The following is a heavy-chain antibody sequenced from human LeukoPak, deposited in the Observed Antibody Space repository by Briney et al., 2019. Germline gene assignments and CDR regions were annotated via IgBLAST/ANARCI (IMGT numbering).Heavy chain of an antibody. CDR1: GGTFSSYA. CDR2: IIPIFGTA. CDR3: ASGYGDYVELSSYFDY. J-gene: IGHJ4*02. D-gene: IGHD4-17*01. Sequence: GASVKVSCKASGGTFSSYAISWVRQAPGQGLEWMGRIIPIFGTANYAQKFQGRVTITTDESTSTAYMELSSPRSEDTAVYYCASGYGDYVELSSYFDYWGQGTLVTVSS. V-gene: IGHV1-69*05.